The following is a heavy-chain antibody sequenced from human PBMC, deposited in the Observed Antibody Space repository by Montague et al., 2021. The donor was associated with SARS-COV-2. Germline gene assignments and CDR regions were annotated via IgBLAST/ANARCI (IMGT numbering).Heavy chain of an antibody. Sequence: SETLSLTCTVSGASVSSGGYYWSWIRQPPGKGLEWIGYIYHSGSTNYNPSLKSRVTISLDTSKNQFSLKLTSVTAADTAVYYCARVSLAAAATRSDYWGQGTLVTVSS. CDR1: GASVSSGGYY. V-gene: IGHV4-61*08. CDR2: IYHSGST. D-gene: IGHD6-13*01. J-gene: IGHJ4*02. CDR3: ARVSLAAAATRSDY.